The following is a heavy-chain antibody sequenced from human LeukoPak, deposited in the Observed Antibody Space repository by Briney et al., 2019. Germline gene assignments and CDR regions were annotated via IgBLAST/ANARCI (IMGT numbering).Heavy chain of an antibody. CDR3: VREGDCSSSSCYEFDY. J-gene: IGHJ4*02. Sequence: GGSLRFSCAASGFTFSNYAMSWVRQAPGKGLEWVSAISGNSGTTNYADSVKGRFAISRDNSKNTLYLQMNSLRVEDTAVYFCVREGDCSSSSCYEFDYWGQGTLVTVSS. D-gene: IGHD2-2*01. CDR1: GFTFSNYA. V-gene: IGHV3-23*01. CDR2: ISGNSGTT.